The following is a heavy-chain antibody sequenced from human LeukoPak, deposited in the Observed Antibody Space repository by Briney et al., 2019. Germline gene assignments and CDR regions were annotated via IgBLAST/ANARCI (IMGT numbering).Heavy chain of an antibody. V-gene: IGHV3-21*01. J-gene: IGHJ4*02. D-gene: IGHD6-13*01. CDR2: ISSSSSYI. CDR1: GFTFSSYS. CDR3: ARGQELADFDY. Sequence: GGSLRLSCAASGFTFSSYSMNWVRHAPGKGLEWVSSISSSSSYIYYADSVKGRFTISRDNAKNSLYLQMNSLRAEDTAVYYCARGQELADFDYWGQGTLVTVSS.